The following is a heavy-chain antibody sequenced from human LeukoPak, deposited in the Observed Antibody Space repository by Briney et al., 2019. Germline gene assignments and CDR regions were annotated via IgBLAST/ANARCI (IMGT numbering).Heavy chain of an antibody. V-gene: IGHV1-2*06. CDR3: ERVTGYGSGKDKPLDY. D-gene: IGHD3-10*01. Sequence: ASVKVSCKASGYSFTGYYMHWVRQAPGQGLEWMGRINPNSGGRNYAQQSLGRVTMTRDTTISTAYMELSRLRSDDTAVYYCERVTGYGSGKDKPLDYWGQGTLVTVSS. CDR2: INPNSGGR. J-gene: IGHJ4*02. CDR1: GYSFTGYY.